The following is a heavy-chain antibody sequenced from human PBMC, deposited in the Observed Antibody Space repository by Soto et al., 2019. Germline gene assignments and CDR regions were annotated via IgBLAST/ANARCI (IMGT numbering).Heavy chain of an antibody. Sequence: QAQLVQSGAEVKKPGSSVKVSCKASGGTFSSYTISWVRQAPRQGLEWMGRIIPILGIANYAQKFQGRVTITADKSTSTAYMELSSLRSEDTAVYYCARLAAAGTQSGYWGQGTLVTVSS. CDR2: IIPILGIA. CDR1: GGTFSSYT. CDR3: ARLAAAGTQSGY. D-gene: IGHD6-13*01. V-gene: IGHV1-69*02. J-gene: IGHJ4*02.